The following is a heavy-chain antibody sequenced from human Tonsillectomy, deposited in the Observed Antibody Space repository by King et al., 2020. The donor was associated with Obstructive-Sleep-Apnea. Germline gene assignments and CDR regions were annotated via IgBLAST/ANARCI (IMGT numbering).Heavy chain of an antibody. J-gene: IGHJ4*02. CDR2: IYSGGST. Sequence: VQLVESGGGLVQPGGSLRLSCAASGFTVSNNYMSWVRQAPGKGLEWVSLIYSGGSTYYADSVKGRFTISRDNSKNTLYLQINSLRAEETAIYYCAGASGYDPVKTDYWGQGTLVTVSS. V-gene: IGHV3-66*01. D-gene: IGHD5-12*01. CDR1: GFTVSNNY. CDR3: AGASGYDPVKTDY.